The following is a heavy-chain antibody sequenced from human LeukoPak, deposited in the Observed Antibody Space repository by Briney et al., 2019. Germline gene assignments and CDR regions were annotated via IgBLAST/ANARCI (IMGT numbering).Heavy chain of an antibody. CDR1: GFTFSSYA. V-gene: IGHV3-23*01. Sequence: GGSLRLSRAASGFTFSSYAMSWVRQAPGKGLEWVSAISGSGGSTYYADSVKGRFTISRDNSKNTLYLQMNSLRAEDTAVYYCAKDPPRYCSGGSCYYPDYWGQGTLVTVSS. D-gene: IGHD2-15*01. CDR3: AKDPPRYCSGGSCYYPDY. CDR2: ISGSGGST. J-gene: IGHJ4*02.